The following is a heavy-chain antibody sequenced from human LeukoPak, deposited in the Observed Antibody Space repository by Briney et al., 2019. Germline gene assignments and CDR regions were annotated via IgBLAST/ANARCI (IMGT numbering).Heavy chain of an antibody. CDR3: AKEGYCSATECYTLDS. CDR2: ISYDGSNK. CDR1: GFTFSSYG. D-gene: IGHD2-15*01. V-gene: IGHV3-30*18. J-gene: IGHJ4*02. Sequence: PGGSLRLSCAASGFTFSSYGMHWVRQAPGKGLEWVAVISYDGSNKYYADSVKGRFTVSRDNSKNTLFLQMSSLRAEDTAVFYCAKEGYCSATECYTLDSWGQGTLVTVSS.